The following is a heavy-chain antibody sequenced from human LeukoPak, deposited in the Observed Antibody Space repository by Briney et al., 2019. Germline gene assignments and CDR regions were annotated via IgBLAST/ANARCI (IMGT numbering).Heavy chain of an antibody. CDR3: ARAGGIPTAHLDLDH. CDR1: GASISTHY. CDR2: FSFSGST. Sequence: SETLSLTCTVSGASISTHYWSWIRQPPEKGPEWIGDFSFSGSTNYNSSLKSRATISGDTSKNQFSLNLRSVTAADTAVYYCARAGGIPTAHLDLDHWGQGTLVTVSS. D-gene: IGHD6-13*01. J-gene: IGHJ4*02. V-gene: IGHV4-59*11.